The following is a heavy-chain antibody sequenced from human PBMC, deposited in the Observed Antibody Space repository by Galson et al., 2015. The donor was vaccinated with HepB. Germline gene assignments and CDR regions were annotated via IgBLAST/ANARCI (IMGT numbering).Heavy chain of an antibody. Sequence: SLRLSCAASGFTFDDYAMHWVRQAPGKGLEWVSGISWNSGSIGYADSVKGRFTISRDNAKNSLYLQMNSLRAEDTALYYCAKSYYGEGRDWFDPWGQGTLVTVSS. CDR1: GFTFDDYA. CDR2: ISWNSGSI. CDR3: AKSYYGEGRDWFDP. V-gene: IGHV3-9*01. J-gene: IGHJ5*02. D-gene: IGHD4-17*01.